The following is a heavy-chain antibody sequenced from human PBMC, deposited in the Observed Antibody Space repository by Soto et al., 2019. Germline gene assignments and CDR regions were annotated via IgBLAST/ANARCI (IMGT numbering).Heavy chain of an antibody. CDR3: ARVDSSGWWNWFDP. Sequence: PSSILTLTSTVSGGSISISFWSWIRQPPGKGLEWIGYIYYRGSTHCTPSLKSRVTISVDTSKNQFPLKLSSVTAADTAVYYCARVDSSGWWNWFDPWGQGTLVTVSS. CDR2: IYYRGST. J-gene: IGHJ5*02. CDR1: GGSISISF. V-gene: IGHV4-59*01. D-gene: IGHD6-19*01.